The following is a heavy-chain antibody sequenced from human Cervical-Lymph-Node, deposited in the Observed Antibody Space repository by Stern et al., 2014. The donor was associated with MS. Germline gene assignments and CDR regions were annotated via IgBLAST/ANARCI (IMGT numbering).Heavy chain of an antibody. CDR1: GYTFTSHG. CDR2: IRGYAGNT. V-gene: IGHV1-18*01. Sequence: VQLVEAGVEVKRPGASVKVSCKTSGYTFTSHGINWVRQAPGQGLEWLGWIRGYAGNTNYEQRFQGRVTMTTDKSTAYMELRSLRSDDTALYYCARGRQWEPFDFWGQGTLVTVSS. J-gene: IGHJ4*02. CDR3: ARGRQWEPFDF. D-gene: IGHD1-26*01.